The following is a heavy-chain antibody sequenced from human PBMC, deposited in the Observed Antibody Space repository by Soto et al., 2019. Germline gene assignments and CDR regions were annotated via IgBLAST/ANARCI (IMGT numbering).Heavy chain of an antibody. CDR1: GFTFRNSW. J-gene: IGHJ5*01. CDR2: INNDGTNT. D-gene: IGHD1-7*01. Sequence: GGALRLSCAASGFTFRNSWMHWVRQAPGKGLVWGSRINNDGTNTDYAYSVKGRLTISRDNAKNTVYLQVNNHRAGDTAVYYCAGDVSWRGELSWGQGPLVTV. CDR3: AGDVSWRGELS. V-gene: IGHV3-74*01.